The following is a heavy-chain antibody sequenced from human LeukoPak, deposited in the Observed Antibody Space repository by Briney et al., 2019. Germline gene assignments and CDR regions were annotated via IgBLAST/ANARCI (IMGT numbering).Heavy chain of an antibody. D-gene: IGHD3-9*01. Sequence: PGGSLRLSCAASGFTFSSYAMSWVRQAPGKGLEWVSAISGSGGSTYYADSVKGRFTISRDNSKNTLDLQMNSLRAEDTAVYYCAKVLTGDSYYFDYWGQGTLVTVSS. CDR1: GFTFSSYA. CDR3: AKVLTGDSYYFDY. J-gene: IGHJ4*02. V-gene: IGHV3-23*01. CDR2: ISGSGGST.